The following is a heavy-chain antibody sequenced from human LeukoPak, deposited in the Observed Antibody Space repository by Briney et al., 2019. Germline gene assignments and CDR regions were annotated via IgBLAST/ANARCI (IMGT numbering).Heavy chain of an antibody. J-gene: IGHJ5*02. V-gene: IGHV4-39*01. Sequence: SETLSLTCTVSGGSISSSSNYWGWIRQPPGKGLEWIGSLYYSGSTDYNPSLRSRVTISVGTSKNQFSLKLSSVTAADTAVYYCAGDWFDPWGQGTLVTVSS. CDR3: AGDWFDP. CDR2: LYYSGST. CDR1: GGSISSSSNY.